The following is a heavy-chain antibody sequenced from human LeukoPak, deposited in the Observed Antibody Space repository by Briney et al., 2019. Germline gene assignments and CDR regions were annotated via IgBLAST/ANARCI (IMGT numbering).Heavy chain of an antibody. CDR1: GFTFNTYS. J-gene: IGHJ4*02. CDR2: IDSSGGYM. V-gene: IGHV3-21*06. CDR3: AKDPRDHSYGWSWRYFDY. D-gene: IGHD5-18*01. Sequence: PGGSLRLSCEASGFTFNTYSMNWARQAPGKGLEWVSSIDSSGGYMFYADSVKGRFIISRDNAKDSLYLQMNSLRPEDTAVYYCAKDPRDHSYGWSWRYFDYWGQGTLVTVSS.